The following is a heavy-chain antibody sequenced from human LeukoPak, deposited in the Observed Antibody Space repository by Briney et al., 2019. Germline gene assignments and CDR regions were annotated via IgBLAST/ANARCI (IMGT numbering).Heavy chain of an antibody. Sequence: PGRSLRLSCAASGFTFSSYGMHWVRQAPGKGLEWVAVIWYDGSNKYYADSVKGRFTISRDNAKNSLYLQMNSLRAEDTALYYCARDGSGYYYAEYFQHWGQGTLVTVSS. CDR3: ARDGSGYYYAEYFQH. CDR1: GFTFSSYG. J-gene: IGHJ1*01. V-gene: IGHV3-33*01. CDR2: IWYDGSNK. D-gene: IGHD3-22*01.